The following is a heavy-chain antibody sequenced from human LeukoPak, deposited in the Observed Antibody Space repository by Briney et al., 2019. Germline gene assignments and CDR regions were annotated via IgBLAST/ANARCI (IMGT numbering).Heavy chain of an antibody. CDR3: ARSIQLWSYYFDY. CDR2: ISGSGGST. J-gene: IGHJ4*02. D-gene: IGHD5-18*01. CDR1: GFTFSSYA. Sequence: GGSLRLSCAASGFTFSSYAMSWVRQAPGKGLEWVSAISGSGGSTYYADSVKGRFTISRDNSKNTLYLQMNSLRAEDTAVYYCARSIQLWSYYFDYWGQGTLVTVSS. V-gene: IGHV3-23*01.